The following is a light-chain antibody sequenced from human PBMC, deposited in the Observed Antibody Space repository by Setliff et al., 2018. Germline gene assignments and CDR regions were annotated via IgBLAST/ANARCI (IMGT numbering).Light chain of an antibody. CDR3: AAWDYSLNGHV. V-gene: IGLV1-44*01. CDR2: SNN. J-gene: IGLJ1*01. CDR1: SSNIGTNT. Sequence: QSVLTQPPSASGTPGQRVTISCSGSSSNIGTNTVNWYQQLPGTTPKLLIYSNNQRPSGVPDRFSGSESGTSAALAISGLQSEDEADYYCAAWDYSLNGHVFGTGTKVTVL.